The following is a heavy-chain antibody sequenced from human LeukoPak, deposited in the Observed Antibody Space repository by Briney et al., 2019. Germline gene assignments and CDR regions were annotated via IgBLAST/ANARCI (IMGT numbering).Heavy chain of an antibody. V-gene: IGHV4-4*07. CDR2: IYTSGST. CDR3: AAYYDYVWAYAFDI. D-gene: IGHD3-16*01. Sequence: SETLSLTCTVSGGSISSYYWSWIRQPAGQGLEWIGRIYTSGSTNYNPSLKSRVTMSVDTSKNQFSLKLSSVTAADTAVYYCAAYYDYVWAYAFDIWGQGTMVTVSS. J-gene: IGHJ3*02. CDR1: GGSISSYY.